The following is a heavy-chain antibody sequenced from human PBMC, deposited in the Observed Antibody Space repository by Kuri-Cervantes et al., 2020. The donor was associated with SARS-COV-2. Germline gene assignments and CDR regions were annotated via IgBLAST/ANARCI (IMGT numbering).Heavy chain of an antibody. D-gene: IGHD6-19*01. V-gene: IGHV3-11*04. CDR3: ARVDPPLIDSSGLTGIDY. J-gene: IGHJ4*02. CDR2: ISNSGSTI. Sequence: GESLKISCAASGFTFSDYYMSWIRQAPGKGLEWGSYISNSGSTIYYADSVKGRFTISRDNAKNSLYLQMNSLRAEDTAVYYCARVDPPLIDSSGLTGIDYWGQGTLVTVSS. CDR1: GFTFSDYY.